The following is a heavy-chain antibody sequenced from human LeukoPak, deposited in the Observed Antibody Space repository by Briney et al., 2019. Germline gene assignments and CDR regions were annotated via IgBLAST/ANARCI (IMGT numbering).Heavy chain of an antibody. D-gene: IGHD3-22*01. Sequence: GRSLRLSCAASGFTFSSFGMHWVRQAPGKGLEWVAVISYDGSNIHYADSVEGRFTISRDNSKSTLYLQVNSLSAEDTAIYYCARDKGWLDAFDIWGQGTMVTVSS. CDR1: GFTFSSFG. V-gene: IGHV3-30*03. CDR2: ISYDGSNI. J-gene: IGHJ3*02. CDR3: ARDKGWLDAFDI.